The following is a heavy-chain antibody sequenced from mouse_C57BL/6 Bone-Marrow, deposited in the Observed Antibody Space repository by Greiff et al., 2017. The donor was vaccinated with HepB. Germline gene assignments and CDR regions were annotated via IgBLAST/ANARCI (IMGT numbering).Heavy chain of an antibody. CDR1: GYTFTSYW. Sequence: VQLQESGAELVMPGASVKLSCKASGYTFTSYWMHWVKQRPGQGLEWIGEIDPSDSYTNYNHKFKGKSTLTVDKSSSTAYMQLSSLTSEDSAVYYCARGRGYDYDGTWFAYWGQGTLVTVSA. J-gene: IGHJ3*01. D-gene: IGHD2-4*01. CDR3: ARGRGYDYDGTWFAY. CDR2: IDPSDSYT. V-gene: IGHV1-69*01.